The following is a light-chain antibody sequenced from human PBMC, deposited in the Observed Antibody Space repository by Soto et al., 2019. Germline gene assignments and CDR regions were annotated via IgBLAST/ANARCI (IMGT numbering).Light chain of an antibody. CDR3: QQRNNWPRT. CDR2: DAS. Sequence: EIVLTQSPATLSLSPGERATLSCRASQSVGTFLAWYQHKPGQAPRLLIYDASNRATGIPARFSGSGSGTDFTLTSSSLEPEDVAVYYCQQRNNWPRTFGPGTKVEI. J-gene: IGKJ1*01. CDR1: QSVGTF. V-gene: IGKV3-11*01.